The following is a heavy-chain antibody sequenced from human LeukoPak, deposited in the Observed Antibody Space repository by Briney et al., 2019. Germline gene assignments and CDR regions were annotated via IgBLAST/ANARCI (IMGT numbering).Heavy chain of an antibody. V-gene: IGHV4-59*01. J-gene: IGHJ4*02. D-gene: IGHD2-2*01. CDR2: IYYSGST. Sequence: MSSETLSLTCAVSGGSISSYYWSWIRQPPGKGLEWIGYIYYSGSTNYNPSLKSRVTISVDTSKNQFSLKLSSVTAADTAVYYCARARGIVVVPWYFDYWGQGTLVTVSS. CDR1: GGSISSYY. CDR3: ARARGIVVVPWYFDY.